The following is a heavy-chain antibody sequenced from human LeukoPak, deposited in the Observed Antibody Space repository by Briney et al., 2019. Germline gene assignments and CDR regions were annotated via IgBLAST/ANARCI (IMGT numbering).Heavy chain of an antibody. Sequence: GGSLTLSCVASGFTFSSYSRNWVRQAPGKGLEWVSCITSDSSYMYYADSVKGRFTISGDNDKNSLYMQMNSLRAEDTAVYYCARGLSGDDYWGQGTLVTVSS. V-gene: IGHV3-21*01. J-gene: IGHJ4*02. CDR1: GFTFSSYS. D-gene: IGHD7-27*01. CDR3: ARGLSGDDY. CDR2: ITSDSSYM.